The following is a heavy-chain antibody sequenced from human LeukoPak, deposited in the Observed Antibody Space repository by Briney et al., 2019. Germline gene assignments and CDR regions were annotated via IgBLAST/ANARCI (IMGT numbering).Heavy chain of an antibody. V-gene: IGHV1-2*02. CDR3: ARSVGGASDFDY. J-gene: IGHJ4*02. D-gene: IGHD4-23*01. Sequence: ASVKVSCKASGYKFTDDYMHWVRQAPGQGLEFMGWINPDSGFTNYAQKFKGRVTMTRDTSISTAYLQWSSLKASDTAMYYCARSVGGASDFDYWGQGTLVTVSS. CDR1: GYKFTDDY. CDR2: INPDSGFT.